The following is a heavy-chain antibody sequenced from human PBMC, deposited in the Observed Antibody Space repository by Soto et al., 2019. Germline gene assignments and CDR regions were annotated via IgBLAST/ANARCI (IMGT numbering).Heavy chain of an antibody. J-gene: IGHJ5*02. CDR2: IYYSGRT. Sequence: SETLSLTCTVSGGSISSYYWSWIRQPPGKGLEWIGYIYYSGRTNYNPSLKSRVTISVDTSKNQFSLKLSSVTAADTAVHYCARGYCSSTICYIWDNWFDPWGQGTLVTVSS. V-gene: IGHV4-59*01. CDR1: GGSISSYY. CDR3: ARGYCSSTICYIWDNWFDP. D-gene: IGHD2-2*02.